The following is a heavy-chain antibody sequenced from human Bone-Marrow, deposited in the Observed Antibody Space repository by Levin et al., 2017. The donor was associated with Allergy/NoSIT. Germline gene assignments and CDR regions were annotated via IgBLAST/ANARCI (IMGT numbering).Heavy chain of an antibody. J-gene: IGHJ5*02. CDR1: GFTFSTSW. CDR2: INSDGSDT. CDR3: TKGSVGFDP. V-gene: IGHV3-74*01. D-gene: IGHD3-3*01. Sequence: GESLKISCAASGFTFSTSWMYWVRQAPGKGLVWVSQINSDGSDTTYADSVKGRFTISRDNAKNTVYLQMSSLRAEDTAVYYCTKGSVGFDPWGQGTLVTVSS.